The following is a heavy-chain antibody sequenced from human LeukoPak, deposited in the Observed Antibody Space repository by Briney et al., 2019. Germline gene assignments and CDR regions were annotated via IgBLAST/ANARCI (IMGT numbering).Heavy chain of an antibody. V-gene: IGHV3-23*01. J-gene: IGHJ3*02. Sequence: PGGSLRLSCAASGFTFNTYAMSWVRQAPGKGLEWVSGISGSGRTTFYADSVKGRFTISRDNSKHTLYVQMNSLRAEDTAVYYCAKDRRELDVFDIWGQGTMVTVSS. CDR3: AKDRRELDVFDI. CDR2: ISGSGRTT. CDR1: GFTFNTYA.